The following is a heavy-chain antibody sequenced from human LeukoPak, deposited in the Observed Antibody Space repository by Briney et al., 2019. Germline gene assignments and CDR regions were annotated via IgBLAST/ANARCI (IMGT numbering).Heavy chain of an antibody. V-gene: IGHV3-11*01. CDR1: GFSFSDYY. Sequence: GGSLRLSCAASGFSFSDYYMSWICQAPGKGLEWVSYISSSGSTIYYADSVKGRFTISRDNAKKSLNLQMNSLRAEDTAVYYCARDYHYGMDVWGQGTTVTVSS. J-gene: IGHJ6*02. CDR2: ISSSGSTI. CDR3: ARDYHYGMDV.